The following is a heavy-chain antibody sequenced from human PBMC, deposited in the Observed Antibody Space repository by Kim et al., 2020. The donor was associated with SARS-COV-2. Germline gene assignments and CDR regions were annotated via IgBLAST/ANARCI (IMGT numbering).Heavy chain of an antibody. Sequence: SETLSLTCAVYGGSFSGYYWSWIRQPPGKGLEWIGEINHSGSTNYNPSLKSRVTISVDTSKNQFSLKLSSVTAADTAVYYCARIVVVAALVDYWGQGTLV. CDR1: GGSFSGYY. J-gene: IGHJ4*02. V-gene: IGHV4-34*01. CDR2: INHSGST. CDR3: ARIVVVAALVDY. D-gene: IGHD2-15*01.